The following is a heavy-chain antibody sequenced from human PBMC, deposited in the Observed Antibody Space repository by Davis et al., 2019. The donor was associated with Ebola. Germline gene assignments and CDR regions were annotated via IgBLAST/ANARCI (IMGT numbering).Heavy chain of an antibody. CDR1: GFSFSSHG. CDR3: TRDRGGRKYFDY. D-gene: IGHD1-26*01. CDR2: IRSKDYGGTT. J-gene: IGHJ4*02. V-gene: IGHV3-49*03. Sequence: GESLKISCAASGFSFSSHGMHWFRQAPGKGLEWVGFIRSKDYGGTTEYAASVKGRFTISRDDSKSIAYLQMNSLKTEDTAVYYCTRDRGGRKYFDYWGQGTLVTVSS.